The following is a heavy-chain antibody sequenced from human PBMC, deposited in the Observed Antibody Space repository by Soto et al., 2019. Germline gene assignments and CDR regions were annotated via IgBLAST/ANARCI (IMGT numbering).Heavy chain of an antibody. CDR1: GGSFSGYY. CDR3: ARGNPVLRYFDWFPRGWFDP. V-gene: IGHV4-34*01. CDR2: INHSGST. Sequence: SETLSLTCAVYGGSFSGYYWSWIRQPPGKGLEWIGEINHSGSTNYNPSLKSRVTISVDTSKNQFSLKLSSVTAADTAVYYCARGNPVLRYFDWFPRGWFDPWGQGTLVTVS. J-gene: IGHJ5*02. D-gene: IGHD3-9*01.